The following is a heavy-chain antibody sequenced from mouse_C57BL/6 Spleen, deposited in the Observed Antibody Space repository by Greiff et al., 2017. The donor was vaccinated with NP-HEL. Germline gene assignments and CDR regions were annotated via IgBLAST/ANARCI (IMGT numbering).Heavy chain of an antibody. CDR3: ARGVDGYYTWFAY. J-gene: IGHJ3*01. CDR1: GYTFTDYY. CDR2: INPNNGGT. Sequence: EVQLQQSGPELVKPGASVKISCKASGYTFTDYYMNWVKQSHGKSLEWIGDINPNNGGTSYNQKFKGKATLTVDKSSSTAYMELRSLTSEDSAVYYCARGVDGYYTWFAYWGQGTLVTVSA. D-gene: IGHD2-3*01. V-gene: IGHV1-26*01.